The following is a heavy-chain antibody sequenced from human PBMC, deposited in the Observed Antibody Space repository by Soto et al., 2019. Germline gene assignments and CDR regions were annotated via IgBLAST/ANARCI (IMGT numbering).Heavy chain of an antibody. CDR2: IYYSGST. D-gene: IGHD3-10*01. J-gene: IGHJ3*02. V-gene: IGHV4-59*01. CDR1: GGSISSYY. CDR3: ARDLRWFGESTRAFDI. Sequence: SETLSLTCTVSGGSISSYYWSWIRQPPGKGLEWIGYIYYSGSTNYNPSLKSRVTISVDTSKNQFSLKLNSVTAADTAVYYCARDLRWFGESTRAFDIWGQGTMVTVSS.